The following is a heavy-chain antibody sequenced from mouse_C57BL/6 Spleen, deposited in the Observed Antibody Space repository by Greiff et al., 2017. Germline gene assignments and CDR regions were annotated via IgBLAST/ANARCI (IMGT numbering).Heavy chain of an antibody. V-gene: IGHV1-81*01. D-gene: IGHD1-1*01. CDR2: IYPRSGNT. Sequence: QVQLKQSGAELARPGASVTLSCTASGYTFTSYGISWVKQRTGQGLEWIGEIYPRSGNTYYNEKFKGKATLTADKSSSTAYMELCSLTSEDSAVYFCARSPTVVANAFDDWGQGTTLTVSS. CDR3: ARSPTVVANAFDD. J-gene: IGHJ2*01. CDR1: GYTFTSYG.